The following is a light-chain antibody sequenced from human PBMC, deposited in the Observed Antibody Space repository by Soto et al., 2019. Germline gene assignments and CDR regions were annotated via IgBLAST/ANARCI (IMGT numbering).Light chain of an antibody. CDR3: QQYHNWPPLT. CDR1: QSVSSN. J-gene: IGKJ4*01. CDR2: GAS. Sequence: EIVMTQSPGTLSLSPGERATLSCRASQSVSSNLAWYQQKPGQAPRLLIYGASTRATGIPARFSGSGSGTEFTLTITSLQAEVSAFYYCQQYHNWPPLTFGGGTKVDNK. V-gene: IGKV3-15*01.